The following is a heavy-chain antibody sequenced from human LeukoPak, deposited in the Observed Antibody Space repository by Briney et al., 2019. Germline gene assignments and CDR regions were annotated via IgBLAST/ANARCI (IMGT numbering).Heavy chain of an antibody. CDR1: GYTFTSYD. Sequence: ASVKVSCKASGYTFTSYDFNWVRQAPGQGLEWLGWMNPNSGDTGYAQRFQDRVSMTRDTSITTAYMELSSLRSDDTAIYYCARNTPNYGDFDFWGQGTLVTVSS. CDR3: ARNTPNYGDFDF. CDR2: MNPNSGDT. V-gene: IGHV1-8*01. J-gene: IGHJ4*02. D-gene: IGHD4-17*01.